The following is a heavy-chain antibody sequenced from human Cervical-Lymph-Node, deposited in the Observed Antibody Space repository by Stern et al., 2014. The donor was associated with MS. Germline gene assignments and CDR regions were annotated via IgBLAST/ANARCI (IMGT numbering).Heavy chain of an antibody. CDR3: ARRGYSYPGDFDY. CDR1: GYFFTSHW. CDR2: IYADDSAT. J-gene: IGHJ4*02. Sequence: EVQLVESGAEVKKPGESLKISCKGSGYFFTSHWIGWVRQTPGKGLEWMGIIYADDSATRYSPSFQGQVTISVDKSISTAYLQWSSLKASDTAMYFCARRGYSYPGDFDYWGQGTLVTVSS. D-gene: IGHD5-18*01. V-gene: IGHV5-51*03.